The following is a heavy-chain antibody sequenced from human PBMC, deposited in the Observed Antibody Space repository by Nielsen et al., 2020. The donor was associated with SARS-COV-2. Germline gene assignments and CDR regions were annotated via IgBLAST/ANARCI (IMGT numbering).Heavy chain of an antibody. CDR2: IYPGDSDT. Sequence: KVSCKGSGYSFTSYWIGWVRQMPGKGLEWMGIIYPGDSDTRYSLSFQGQVTISADKSISTAYVQWSSLKASDTAMYYCARHTSTGVPDYWGRGTLVTVSS. CDR3: ARHTSTGVPDY. J-gene: IGHJ4*02. V-gene: IGHV5-51*01. D-gene: IGHD2-2*01. CDR1: GYSFTSYW.